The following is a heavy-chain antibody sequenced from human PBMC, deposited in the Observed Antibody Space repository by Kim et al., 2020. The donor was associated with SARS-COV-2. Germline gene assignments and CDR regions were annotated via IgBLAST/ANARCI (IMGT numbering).Heavy chain of an antibody. V-gene: IGHV4-34*01. Sequence: LKSRVTISVDTSKNQFSLKLSSVTAADTAVYYCARELRGQISPGPYYFDYWGQGTLVTVSS. CDR3: ARELRGQISPGPYYFDY. D-gene: IGHD3-10*01. J-gene: IGHJ4*02.